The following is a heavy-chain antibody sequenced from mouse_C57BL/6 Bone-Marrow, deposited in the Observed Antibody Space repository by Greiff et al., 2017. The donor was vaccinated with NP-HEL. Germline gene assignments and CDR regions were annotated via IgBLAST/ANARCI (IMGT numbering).Heavy chain of an antibody. D-gene: IGHD3-3*01. CDR2: IRSKSNNYAT. CDR3: VRHEGHYAMDY. J-gene: IGHJ4*01. V-gene: IGHV10-1*01. Sequence: EVKVIESGGGLVQPKGSLKLSCAASGFSFNTYAMNWVRQAPGKGLEWVARIRSKSNNYATYYADSVKDRFTISRDDSESMLYLQMNNLKTEDTAMYYCVRHEGHYAMDYWGQGTSVTVSS. CDR1: GFSFNTYA.